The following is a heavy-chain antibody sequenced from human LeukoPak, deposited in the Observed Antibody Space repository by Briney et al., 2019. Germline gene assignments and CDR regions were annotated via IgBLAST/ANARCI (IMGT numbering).Heavy chain of an antibody. D-gene: IGHD2-2*03. CDR1: GFTFSNYG. V-gene: IGHV3-48*02. CDR3: ASGSGH. Sequence: GGSLRLSCAASGFTFSNYGLNWVRQAPGKGLEWVSYISSSGSAKYYADSVKGRFTITRDNAKNSLYLQMNSLRDEDTAVFYCASGSGHWGQGTLVTVSS. J-gene: IGHJ4*02. CDR2: ISSSGSAK.